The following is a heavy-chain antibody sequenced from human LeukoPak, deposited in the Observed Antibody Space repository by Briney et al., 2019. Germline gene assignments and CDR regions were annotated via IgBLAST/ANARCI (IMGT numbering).Heavy chain of an antibody. CDR2: TSAYNGNT. J-gene: IGHJ3*02. D-gene: IGHD4-17*01. CDR3: ARNGDSGALDI. V-gene: IGHV1-18*01. Sequence: GASVNVSCKASGYTFITYGLSWVRQAPGQGLEGMGWTSAYNGNTNIAQKFQGRVTMTTDTSTSTVYMELRSLRSDDTAVYYCARNGDSGALDIWGQGTMVTVSS. CDR1: GYTFITYG.